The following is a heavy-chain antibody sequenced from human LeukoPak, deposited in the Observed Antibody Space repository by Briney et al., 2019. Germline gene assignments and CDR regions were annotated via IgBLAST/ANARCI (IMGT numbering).Heavy chain of an antibody. CDR2: IYSDGST. CDR1: GFSVSDHY. J-gene: IGHJ4*02. V-gene: IGHV3-66*01. Sequence: GGSLRLSCEVSGFSVSDHYMDWVPHAPGKGLECVSDIYSDGSTYHPDSVKGRFTISRDNSRNTLYLQMNSLSAEDTAVYYCARFDCWGQGTLVTVSS. CDR3: ARFDC.